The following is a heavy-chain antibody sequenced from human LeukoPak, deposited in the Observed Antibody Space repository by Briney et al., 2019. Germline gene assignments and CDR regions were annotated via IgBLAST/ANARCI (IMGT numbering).Heavy chain of an antibody. CDR1: GFTLTTYW. J-gene: IGHJ4*02. D-gene: IGHD2-8*01. Sequence: GGSLRLSCAASGFTLTTYWMSWVRQAPGKGLEWVANIKPDGSEKSYVDSVKGRFTISRDNAENSLNLQMNSLRAEDTAVYYCAREMDFDYWGQGTLVTVSS. CDR3: AREMDFDY. CDR2: IKPDGSEK. V-gene: IGHV3-7*04.